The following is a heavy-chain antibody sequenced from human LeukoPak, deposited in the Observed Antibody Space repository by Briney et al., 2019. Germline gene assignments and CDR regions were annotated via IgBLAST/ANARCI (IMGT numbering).Heavy chain of an antibody. V-gene: IGHV3-74*01. D-gene: IGHD3-10*01. CDR1: GLAFSNSW. Sequence: GGSLRLSCEASGLAFSNSWMHWVRQAPGKGLVWVSRINNEGTTISYADSVKGRFTISRDNAKNTLYLQMNSLRAEDTAVYYCARVSGLGMNEYYQHWGQGTLVTVAS. CDR2: INNEGTTI. J-gene: IGHJ1*01. CDR3: ARVSGLGMNEYYQH.